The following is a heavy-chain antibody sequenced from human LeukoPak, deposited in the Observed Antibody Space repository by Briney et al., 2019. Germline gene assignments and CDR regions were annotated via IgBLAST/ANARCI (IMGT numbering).Heavy chain of an antibody. D-gene: IGHD6-19*01. CDR2: ITRSGYI. CDR3: ARDVSSGWLDLDY. J-gene: IGHJ4*02. CDR1: GFTFSNYA. Sequence: GRSLRLSCAASGFTFSNYAMSWVRQAPGKGLEWVSSITRSGYIYYADSLKGRFTISRDNANNSLYLQMNSLRAEDTAVYYCARDVSSGWLDLDYWGQGTLVTVSS. V-gene: IGHV3-21*01.